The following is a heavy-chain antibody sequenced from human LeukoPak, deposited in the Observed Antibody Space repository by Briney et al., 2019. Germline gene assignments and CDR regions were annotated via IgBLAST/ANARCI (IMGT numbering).Heavy chain of an antibody. CDR3: ASGLRSTGRSGNYFDY. CDR1: GGSISGYI. CDR2: IYHSGST. J-gene: IGHJ4*02. V-gene: IGHV4-38-2*02. Sequence: SESLSLTCTVPGGSISGYIWSWIRQPPGKGLEWIGSIYHSGSTYYNPSLKSRVTISVDTSKNHFSLELSSVTAADTAIYFCASGLRSTGRSGNYFDYWGPGTLVAVSS. D-gene: IGHD4-17*01.